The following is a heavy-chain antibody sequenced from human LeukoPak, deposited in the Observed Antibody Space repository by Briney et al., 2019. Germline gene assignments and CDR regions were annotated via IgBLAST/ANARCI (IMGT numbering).Heavy chain of an antibody. Sequence: SETLSLTCTVSGGSISSYYWSWIRQPPGKGLEWIGYIYYSGSTNYNPSLKSRVTISVDTSKNQFSLKRSSVTAADTAVYYCARLTTGYWGQGTLVTVSS. V-gene: IGHV4-59*01. CDR1: GGSISSYY. J-gene: IGHJ4*02. CDR3: ARLTTGY. D-gene: IGHD4-11*01. CDR2: IYYSGST.